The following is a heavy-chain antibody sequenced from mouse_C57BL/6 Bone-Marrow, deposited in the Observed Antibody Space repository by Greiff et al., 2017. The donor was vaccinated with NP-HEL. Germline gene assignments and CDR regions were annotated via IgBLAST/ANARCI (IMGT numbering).Heavy chain of an antibody. CDR1: GFNIKDDY. D-gene: IGHD5-5*01. Sequence: EVQLQQSGAELVRPGASVKLSCTASGFNIKDDYMHWVKQRPEQGLEWIGWIDPENGDTEYASKFQGKATITADTSSNTAYLQRSSLTSEDTAVYYSTTEGLPPMDYWGQGTSVTVSS. V-gene: IGHV14-4*01. CDR2: IDPENGDT. J-gene: IGHJ4*01. CDR3: TTEGLPPMDY.